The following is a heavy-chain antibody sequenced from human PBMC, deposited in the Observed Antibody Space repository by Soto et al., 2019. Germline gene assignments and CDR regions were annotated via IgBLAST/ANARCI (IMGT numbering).Heavy chain of an antibody. CDR3: ARDPPHGGTSSWDADS. V-gene: IGHV3-21*01. J-gene: IGHJ4*02. CDR1: GFIFTTNS. Sequence: PGGSLRLSCEASGFIFTTNSMNWVCQVPGKGLQWLSSISSSGTFKSYGDSVKGRFTISRDNAKNSLFLQMNNLSGEDTGLYYCARDPPHGGTSSWDADSWGPGTLVTVSS. D-gene: IGHD2-15*01. CDR2: ISSSGTFK.